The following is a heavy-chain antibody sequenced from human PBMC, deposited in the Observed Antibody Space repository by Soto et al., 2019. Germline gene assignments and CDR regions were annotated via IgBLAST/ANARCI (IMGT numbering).Heavy chain of an antibody. CDR2: IVVGSGNT. Sequence: QMQLVQSGPEVKKPGTSVKVSCKASGFTFTSSAVQWVRQARGQRLEWIGWIVVGSGNTNYAQQFQERVTITRALSTSTAYMELSSLRSEDTAVYYCAADSTFYYYDSSGYRNWYFDLWGRGTLVTVSS. D-gene: IGHD3-22*01. V-gene: IGHV1-58*01. CDR3: AADSTFYYYDSSGYRNWYFDL. J-gene: IGHJ2*01. CDR1: GFTFTSSA.